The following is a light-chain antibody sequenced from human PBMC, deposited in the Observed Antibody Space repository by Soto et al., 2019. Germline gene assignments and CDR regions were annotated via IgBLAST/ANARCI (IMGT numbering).Light chain of an antibody. CDR2: SAS. CDR1: QDITSY. Sequence: DLQLTQSPPFLSASVGDRVSITCRASQDITSYLAWYQQSPGKAPRLLIYSASTLHTGVPSRFSGSGSGTEFTLTVSSLQPEDSATYYCQQLHNYPRTFGQGTKVEI. V-gene: IGKV1-9*01. J-gene: IGKJ1*01. CDR3: QQLHNYPRT.